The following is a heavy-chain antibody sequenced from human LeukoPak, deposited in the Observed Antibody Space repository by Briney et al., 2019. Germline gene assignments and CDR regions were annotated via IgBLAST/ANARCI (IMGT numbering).Heavy chain of an antibody. J-gene: IGHJ5*02. CDR2: INPNSGGT. CDR1: GYTFTGYY. CDR3: ARGGTAWGKSWFDP. V-gene: IGHV1-2*02. Sequence: ASVKVSCKASGYTFTGYYMHWVRQAPGQVLEWMGWINPNSGGTNYAQNFQGRVTMTRDTSISTAYMELSRLRSDDTALYYCARGGTAWGKSWFDPWGQGTLVTVSS. D-gene: IGHD2-21*02.